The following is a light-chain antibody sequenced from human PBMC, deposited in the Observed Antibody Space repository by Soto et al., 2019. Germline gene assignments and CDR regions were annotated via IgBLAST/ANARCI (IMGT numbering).Light chain of an antibody. J-gene: IGKJ5*01. Sequence: EIPLTQSPSSLSASVGDRITLTCRASRNVSIYLNWYQHKPGKRPTILIHATSNLQIGIQSRFRGSGSGTEFTLTISSLEPEDFGTYYCQPSYKTPTFGQGTRLEIK. V-gene: IGKV1-39*01. CDR3: QPSYKTPT. CDR2: ATS. CDR1: RNVSIY.